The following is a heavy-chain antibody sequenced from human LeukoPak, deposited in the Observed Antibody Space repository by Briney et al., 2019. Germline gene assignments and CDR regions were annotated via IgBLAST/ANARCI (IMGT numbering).Heavy chain of an antibody. D-gene: IGHD3-10*01. CDR2: ISGRDGNT. J-gene: IGHJ5*02. CDR1: GFTFSTYG. CDR3: ARGRRSGGITMIRGVKDRGWFDP. Sequence: PGGTLRLSCAASGFTFSTYGMNWVRQAPGKGLEWVSAISGRDGNTYYADSVRGRFTISRDDSKKMLYLQMNSLRPEDTALYYCARGRRSGGITMIRGVKDRGWFDPWGQGTLVTVSS. V-gene: IGHV3-23*01.